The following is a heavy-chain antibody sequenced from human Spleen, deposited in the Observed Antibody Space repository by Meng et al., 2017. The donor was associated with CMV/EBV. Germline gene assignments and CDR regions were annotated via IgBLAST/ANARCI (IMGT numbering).Heavy chain of an antibody. V-gene: IGHV1-18*01. CDR1: GYTFTSYG. Sequence: QGKLMQSGAEVKKPGASGKVSCQASGYTFTSYGISWVRQAPGQGLEWMGWISAYNGNTNYAQKLQGRVTMTTDTSTSTAYMELRSLRSDDTAVYYCARVMQYGSYYYFDYWGQGTLVTVSS. D-gene: IGHD1-26*01. CDR2: ISAYNGNT. J-gene: IGHJ4*02. CDR3: ARVMQYGSYYYFDY.